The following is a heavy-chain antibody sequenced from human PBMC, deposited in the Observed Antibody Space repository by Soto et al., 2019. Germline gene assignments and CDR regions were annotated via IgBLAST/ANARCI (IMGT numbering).Heavy chain of an antibody. CDR2: FYHNGRT. J-gene: IGHJ1*01. D-gene: IGHD3-3*02. V-gene: IGHV4-61*01. Sequence: SERLDLTCVVSGDAVCSVNFYWSWIRQPPGKGLEWIGHFYHNGRTKYSPSVKSRFTISADLSKNHSSLNLNFVPVAERSVFYGGRDSVISSTVSAFGGPGTLVPVS. CDR1: GDAVCSVNFY. CDR3: GRDSVISSTVSAF.